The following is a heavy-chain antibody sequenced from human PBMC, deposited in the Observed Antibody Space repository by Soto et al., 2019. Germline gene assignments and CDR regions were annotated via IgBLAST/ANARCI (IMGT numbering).Heavy chain of an antibody. CDR2: IYHSGST. V-gene: IGHV4-38-2*01. CDR3: GGCLLDYFDY. Sequence: SETLSLTCAVSGYSISSGYYWGWIRQPPGKGLEWIGSIYHSGSTYYNPSLKSRVTISVDTAKNQFSLKLSSVTAADTAVYYCGGCLLDYFDYWGQGTLGTVSS. J-gene: IGHJ4*02. CDR1: GYSISSGYY.